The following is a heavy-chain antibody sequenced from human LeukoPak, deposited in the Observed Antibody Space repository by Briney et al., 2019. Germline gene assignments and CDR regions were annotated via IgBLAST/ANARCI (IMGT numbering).Heavy chain of an antibody. CDR2: ISAYNGNT. CDR3: ARGLVVVAASSWFDP. D-gene: IGHD2-15*01. Sequence: ASVKVSCKASGYTFTSYGISWVRHAPEEEVEWMGWISAYNGNTNYAQKLQGRVTMTTDTSTSTAYVELRSLRSDDTAVYYCARGLVVVAASSWFDPRGQGTLVTVSS. CDR1: GYTFTSYG. J-gene: IGHJ5*02. V-gene: IGHV1-18*01.